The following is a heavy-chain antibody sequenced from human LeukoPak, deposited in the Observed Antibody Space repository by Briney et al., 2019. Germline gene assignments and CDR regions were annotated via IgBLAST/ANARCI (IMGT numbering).Heavy chain of an antibody. V-gene: IGHV3-7*01. CDR1: GFSFSSYS. D-gene: IGHD3-10*01. CDR2: IKHDGSEK. CDR3: ARDGSGEWPIGY. J-gene: IGHJ4*02. Sequence: GGSLRLSCAASGFSFSSYSLNWVRQAPGKGLEWVANIKHDGSEKYYVDSVKGRFTISRDNAKNSLYLQMNSLRAEDTAVYYCARDGSGEWPIGYWGQGTLVTVSS.